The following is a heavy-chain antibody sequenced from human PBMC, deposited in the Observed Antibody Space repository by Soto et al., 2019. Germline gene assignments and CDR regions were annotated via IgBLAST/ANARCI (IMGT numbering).Heavy chain of an antibody. J-gene: IGHJ4*02. D-gene: IGHD6-13*01. CDR3: ARDPTDQAGYSSSWYN. CDR2: IIPILGIA. V-gene: IGHV1-69*04. Sequence: ASVKVSCKASGGTFSSYTISWLRQAPGQGLEWMGRIIPILGIANYAQKFQGRVTITADKSTSTAYMELSSLRSEDTAVYYCARDPTDQAGYSSSWYNWGQGTLVTVSS. CDR1: GGTFSSYT.